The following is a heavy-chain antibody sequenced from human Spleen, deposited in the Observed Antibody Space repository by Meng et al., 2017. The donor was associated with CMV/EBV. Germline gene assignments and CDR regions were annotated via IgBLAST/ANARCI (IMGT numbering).Heavy chain of an antibody. D-gene: IGHD2-15*01. V-gene: IGHV4-38-2*02. CDR3: ARVEGCSGGSCYSRHYFDY. J-gene: IGHJ4*02. CDR2: IYHSGST. Sequence: SETLSLTCTVSGYSISSGYYWGWIRQPPGKGLEWIGSIYHSGSTYYNPSLKSRVTISVDTSKNQFSLRLSSVTAADTAIYYCARVEGCSGGSCYSRHYFDYWGQGTLVTVSS. CDR1: GYSISSGYY.